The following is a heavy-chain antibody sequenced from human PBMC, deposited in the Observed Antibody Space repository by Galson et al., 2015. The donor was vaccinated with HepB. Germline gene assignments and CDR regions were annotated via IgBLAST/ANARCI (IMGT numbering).Heavy chain of an antibody. CDR1: AFTFSSYG. D-gene: IGHD3-10*01. Sequence: SLRLSCAASAFTFSSYGMHWVRQAPRKGLEWVAFIRYDGSNKYYADSVKGRFTISRDNSKNTLYLQMNSLRAEDTAVYYCAKEQADYYGSGGEAFDIWGQGTMVTVSS. V-gene: IGHV3-30*02. CDR2: IRYDGSNK. J-gene: IGHJ3*02. CDR3: AKEQADYYGSGGEAFDI.